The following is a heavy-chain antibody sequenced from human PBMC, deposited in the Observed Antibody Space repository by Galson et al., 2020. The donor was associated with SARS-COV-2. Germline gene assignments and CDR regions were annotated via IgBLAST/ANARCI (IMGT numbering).Heavy chain of an antibody. Sequence: GGSLRLSCAASGFTFSSYAMSWVRPAPGKGLEWVSAISGSGGSTYYADSVKGRLTISRDNSKNTLYLQMNSLRAEDTAVYYCAKDIVLRYFDWSTTKYYYYGMDVWGQGTTVTVSS. J-gene: IGHJ6*02. V-gene: IGHV3-23*01. CDR2: ISGSGGST. CDR1: GFTFSSYA. D-gene: IGHD3-9*01. CDR3: AKDIVLRYFDWSTTKYYYYGMDV.